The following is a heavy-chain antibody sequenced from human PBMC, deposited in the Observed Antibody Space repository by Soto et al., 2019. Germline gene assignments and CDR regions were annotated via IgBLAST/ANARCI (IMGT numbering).Heavy chain of an antibody. Sequence: QVQLVQSGAEVKKPGASLKLSCKASGYTFANYPLRWVRRAPGQSLEWMGWINSGNGDTKYSQRFQGRVTITRDTSASTAYMDLSSLTSADTAFYYCARGASWHDSDGMDVWGQGTMVTVAS. CDR1: GYTFANYP. J-gene: IGHJ6*02. D-gene: IGHD1-1*01. CDR2: INSGNGDT. CDR3: ARGASWHDSDGMDV. V-gene: IGHV1-3*01.